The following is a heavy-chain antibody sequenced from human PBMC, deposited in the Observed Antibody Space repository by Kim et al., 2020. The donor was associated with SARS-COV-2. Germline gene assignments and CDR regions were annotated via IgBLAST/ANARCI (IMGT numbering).Heavy chain of an antibody. Sequence: TYDADPVGGRLTIPRINDKNSLYLQMNSLRAEDTAVYYCARGPNYSPFDYWGQGTLVTVSS. CDR2: T. V-gene: IGHV3-21*01. CDR3: ARGPNYSPFDY. J-gene: IGHJ4*02. D-gene: IGHD4-4*01.